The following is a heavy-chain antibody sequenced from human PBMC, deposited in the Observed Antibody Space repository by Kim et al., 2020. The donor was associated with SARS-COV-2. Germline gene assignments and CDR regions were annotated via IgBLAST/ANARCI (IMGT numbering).Heavy chain of an antibody. V-gene: IGHV3-23*01. Sequence: GGSLRLSCAASGFTFSSYAMSWVRQAPGKGLEWVSAISGSGGSTYYADSVKGRFTISRDNSKNTLYLQMNSLRAEDTAVYYCAKDISLTGYSSGGADYWGQGTLVTVSS. CDR2: ISGSGGST. CDR3: AKDISLTGYSSGGADY. D-gene: IGHD6-19*01. J-gene: IGHJ4*02. CDR1: GFTFSSYA.